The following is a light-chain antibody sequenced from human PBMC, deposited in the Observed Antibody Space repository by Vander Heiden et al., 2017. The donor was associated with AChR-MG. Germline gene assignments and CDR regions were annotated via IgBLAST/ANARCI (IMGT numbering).Light chain of an antibody. CDR3: QQRSNWPPT. J-gene: IGKJ4*01. V-gene: IGKV3-11*01. Sequence: EIVLTQSPATLSLSPGERATLSCRASQSVGTYLAWYQQKPGQAPRLLIYDASNKATGIPARFSGSESGTDFTLTISSLEPEDFAVYYCQQRSNWPPTFGGGTKVEIK. CDR2: DAS. CDR1: QSVGTY.